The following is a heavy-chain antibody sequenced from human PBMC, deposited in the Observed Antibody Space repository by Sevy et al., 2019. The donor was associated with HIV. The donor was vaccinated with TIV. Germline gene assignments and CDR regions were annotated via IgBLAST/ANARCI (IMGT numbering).Heavy chain of an antibody. CDR1: GFTFGDYA. Sequence: GGYLRLCCTGSGFTFGDYAMNWVRQAPGKGLACVAFLKSTADGGTVDHAASVKGRFSISRDDSKNIAYLQMNDLKTEDTGVYYCTRWNGAQSIFDYWGQGALVTVSS. CDR2: LKSTADGGTV. CDR3: TRWNGAQSIFDY. V-gene: IGHV3-49*04. D-gene: IGHD1-1*01. J-gene: IGHJ4*02.